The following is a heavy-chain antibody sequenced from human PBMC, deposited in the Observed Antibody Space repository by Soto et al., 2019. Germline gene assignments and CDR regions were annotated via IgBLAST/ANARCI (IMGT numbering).Heavy chain of an antibody. J-gene: IGHJ2*01. D-gene: IGHD2-21*02. CDR1: GFAFSVSA. V-gene: IGHV3-73*02. CDR2: IRSKHNNFAT. CDR3: TRFSATESWFFEF. Sequence: EVQLVESGGGLVQPGGSLKLSCAASGFAFSVSALHWVRQASGKGLEWVGRIRSKHNNFATEYATSVKGRFTISRDASMNMAYLQMNSLKTEDTAVYYCTRFSATESWFFEFWGRGTLVTVSS.